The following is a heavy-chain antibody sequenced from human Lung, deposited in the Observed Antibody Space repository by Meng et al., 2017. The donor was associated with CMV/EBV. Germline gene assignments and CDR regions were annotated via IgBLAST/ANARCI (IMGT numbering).Heavy chain of an antibody. D-gene: IGHD2-21*01. V-gene: IGHV4-59*01. CDR2: FYYRGNS. J-gene: IGHJ4*02. Sequence: VLWRDAEPGQCKPSEPLSFTCTGSGGSINGFYWSWNAQAPGQGLEWLGYFYYRGNSNYNPSLKSRVTISVVTSKKLFSLNLTPVSAADAALYYCARGSYLAVEGWGLGTLVTVSS. CDR1: GGSINGFY. CDR3: ARGSYLAVEG.